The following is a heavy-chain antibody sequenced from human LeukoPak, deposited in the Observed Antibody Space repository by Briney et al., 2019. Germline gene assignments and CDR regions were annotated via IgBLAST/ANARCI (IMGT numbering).Heavy chain of an antibody. V-gene: IGHV4-4*07. CDR1: GCSISSYF. Sequence: SETLSLTCTVSGCSISSYFWTWIRQPAGKGLEWIGRIYTSGSTDYNPSLKSRVTMSVDTSKNQFSLKLYSVTAADTAVYYCARESKSYDGSGYYHDSWGQGTLVTVSS. CDR3: ARESKSYDGSGYYHDS. D-gene: IGHD3-22*01. J-gene: IGHJ4*02. CDR2: IYTSGST.